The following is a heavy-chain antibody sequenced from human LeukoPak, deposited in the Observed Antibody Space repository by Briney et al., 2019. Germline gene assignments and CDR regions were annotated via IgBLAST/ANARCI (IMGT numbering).Heavy chain of an antibody. D-gene: IGHD4-17*01. Sequence: ASVKVSCKASGYTFTSYGISWVRQAPGQGLEWMGIINPRSSRTTYAQKFQGRVTMTRDLSTSTVDMELSSLRSEDTAMYYCAKGNGDYAGYYYYMDVWGKGTTVTVSS. CDR3: AKGNGDYAGYYYYMDV. CDR1: GYTFTSYG. CDR2: INPRSSRT. V-gene: IGHV1-46*01. J-gene: IGHJ6*03.